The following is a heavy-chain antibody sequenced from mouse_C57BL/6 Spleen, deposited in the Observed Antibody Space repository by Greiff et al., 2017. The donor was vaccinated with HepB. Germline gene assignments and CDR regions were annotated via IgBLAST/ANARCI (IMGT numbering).Heavy chain of an antibody. CDR2: ISSGGSYT. CDR3: ARQTITTVVDWYFDV. CDR1: GFTFSSYG. Sequence: DVMLVESGGDLVKPGGSLKLSCAASGFTFSSYGMSWVRQTPDKRLEWVATISSGGSYTYYPDSVKGRFTISRDNAKNTLYLQMSSLKSEDTAMYYCARQTITTVVDWYFDVWGTGTTVTVSS. J-gene: IGHJ1*03. V-gene: IGHV5-6*02. D-gene: IGHD1-1*01.